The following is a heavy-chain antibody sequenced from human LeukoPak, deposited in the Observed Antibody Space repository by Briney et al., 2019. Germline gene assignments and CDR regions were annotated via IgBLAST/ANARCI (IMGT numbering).Heavy chain of an antibody. CDR2: IIPIFGTT. CDR3: AGGGYSTSTAYYYYYMDV. D-gene: IGHD5-12*01. Sequence: ASVKVSCKTSGGTFSGYAISWIRQAPGQGLEWMGGIIPIFGTTNYAQNFQDRVTITADKSMSTAHMDLSSLRSEDTAIYYCAGGGYSTSTAYYYYYMDVWGKGTTVTVSS. J-gene: IGHJ6*03. V-gene: IGHV1-69*06. CDR1: GGTFSGYA.